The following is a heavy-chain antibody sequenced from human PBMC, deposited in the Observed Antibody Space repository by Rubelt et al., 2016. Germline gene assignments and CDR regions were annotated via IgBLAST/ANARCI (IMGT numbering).Heavy chain of an antibody. Sequence: LVQPGGSLRLSCAASGFPFSSYAMSCVRQAPGKGLEWVSAISGSGGSTYYADAVKGRFTISRDTSKNTLYLQMNSRRADDTAVYYGSASAPTLFPLVSCEKSPADTSSVAVGCLAQDV. J-gene: IGHJ6*01. CDR2: ISGSGGST. V-gene: IGHV3-23*01. CDR3: SASAPTLFPLVSCEKSPADTSSVAVGCLAQDV. CDR1: GFPFSSYA. D-gene: IGHD6-25*01.